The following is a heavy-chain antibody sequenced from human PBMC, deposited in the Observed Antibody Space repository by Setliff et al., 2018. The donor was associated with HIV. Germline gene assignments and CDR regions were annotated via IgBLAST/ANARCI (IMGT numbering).Heavy chain of an antibody. D-gene: IGHD3-16*01. Sequence: LSLTCTVSGGSIRSREYYWSWIRQHPGKGLEWIGYIYYNGNTEYSPSLKRRLTLSVETSKNQISLKLTSVTAADTAVYYCARDPGGYFDFWGQGTLVTVSS. V-gene: IGHV4-31*03. CDR3: ARDPGGYFDF. J-gene: IGHJ4*02. CDR1: GGSIRSREYY. CDR2: IYYNGNT.